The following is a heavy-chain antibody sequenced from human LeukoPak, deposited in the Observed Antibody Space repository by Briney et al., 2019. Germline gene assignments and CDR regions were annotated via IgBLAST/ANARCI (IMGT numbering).Heavy chain of an antibody. J-gene: IGHJ4*02. CDR3: ARVRRRSDLGGPEYYFDY. D-gene: IGHD2-21*02. CDR2: IIPIFGTA. V-gene: IGHV1-69*05. CDR1: GGTFSSYA. Sequence: GASVKVSCKASGGTFSSYAISWVRQAPGQGLEWMGGIIPIFGTANYAQKFQGRVTITTDESTSTAYMELSSLRSEDTAVYYCARVRRRSDLGGPEYYFDYWGQRTLVTLSS.